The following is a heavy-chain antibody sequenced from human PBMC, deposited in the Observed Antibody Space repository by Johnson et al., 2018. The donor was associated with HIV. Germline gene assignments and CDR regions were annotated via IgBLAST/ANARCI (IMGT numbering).Heavy chain of an antibody. Sequence: PGRSLRLSCAASGFTFSSYDMHWVRQATGKGLEWVSAIGTAGDTYYPGSVKGRFTISRENAKNSLYLQMNSLRAEDTAVYYCAKDSGITMIVPDAFDIWGQGTMVTVSS. J-gene: IGHJ3*02. D-gene: IGHD3-22*01. V-gene: IGHV3-13*01. CDR2: IGTAGDT. CDR3: AKDSGITMIVPDAFDI. CDR1: GFTFSSYD.